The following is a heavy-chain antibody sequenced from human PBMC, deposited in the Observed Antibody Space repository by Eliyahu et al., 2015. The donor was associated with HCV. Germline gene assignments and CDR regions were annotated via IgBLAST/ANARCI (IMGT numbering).Heavy chain of an antibody. CDR3: ARDIRDGTVTFPSGMDV. CDR2: IWYDGSNK. CDR1: GFTFSSYG. Sequence: QVQLVESGGGVVQPGRSLRLSCAASGFTFSSYGMHWVRQAPGKGLEWVAVIWYDGSNKYYADSVKGRFTISRDNSKNTLYLQMNSLRAEDTAVYYCARDIRDGTVTFPSGMDVWGQGTTVTVSS. J-gene: IGHJ6*02. V-gene: IGHV3-33*01. D-gene: IGHD4-17*01.